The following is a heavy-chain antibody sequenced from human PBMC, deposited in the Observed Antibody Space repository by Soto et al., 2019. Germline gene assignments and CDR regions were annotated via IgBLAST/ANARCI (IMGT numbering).Heavy chain of an antibody. CDR1: GFTFSSYA. V-gene: IGHV3-23*01. Sequence: GGSLRLSCAASGFTFSSYAMSWVRQAPGKGLEWVSAISGSGGSTYYADSVKGRFTISRDNSKNTLYLQMNSLRAEDTAVYYCAKDGTIFGVVDPNAFDIWGQGTMVTVS. CDR3: AKDGTIFGVVDPNAFDI. CDR2: ISGSGGST. J-gene: IGHJ3*02. D-gene: IGHD3-3*01.